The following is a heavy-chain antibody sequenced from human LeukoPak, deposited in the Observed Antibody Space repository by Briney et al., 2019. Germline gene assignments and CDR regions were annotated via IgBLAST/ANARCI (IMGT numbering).Heavy chain of an antibody. V-gene: IGHV5-51*01. J-gene: IGHJ5*02. CDR3: ARHRAIGVRGVPWVGPNWFDP. D-gene: IGHD3-10*01. CDR2: IYPGDSDT. Sequence: GESLKISCKGSGYSFTSYWIGWLRQMPGKGLEWMGIIYPGDSDTRYSPSFQDQVTISADKSISTAYLQWSSLKASDTAMYYCARHRAIGVRGVPWVGPNWFDPWGQGTLVTVSS. CDR1: GYSFTSYW.